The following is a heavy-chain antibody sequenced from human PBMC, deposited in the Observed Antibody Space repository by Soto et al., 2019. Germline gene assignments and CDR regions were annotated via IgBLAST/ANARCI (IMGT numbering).Heavy chain of an antibody. CDR1: GGTFSSYT. CDR3: ARGSCSSTSCYGWLDP. J-gene: IGHJ5*02. V-gene: IGHV1-69*02. Sequence: GASVKVSCKASGGTFSSYTISWVRQAPGQGLEWMGRIIPILGIANYAQKFQGRVTITADKSTSTAYMELSSLRSEDTAVYYCARGSCSSTSCYGWLDPWGQGTLVTVSS. D-gene: IGHD2-2*01. CDR2: IIPILGIA.